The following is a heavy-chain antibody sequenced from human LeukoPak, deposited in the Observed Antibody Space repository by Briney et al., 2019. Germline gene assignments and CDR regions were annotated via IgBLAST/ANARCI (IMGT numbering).Heavy chain of an antibody. V-gene: IGHV1-69*06. J-gene: IGHJ5*01. CDR2: IVPIFGTA. Sequence: LGKLSCKASGATFSSYAVSWVREAPGHGLEWRGGIVPIFGTANYAQKFPGRFTIAADKSTSPPYMELSCMRSLCPAGYGCPRCAGVVVAATHWFAPWSQG. CDR3: PRCAGVVVAATHWFAP. CDR1: GATFSSYA. D-gene: IGHD2-15*01.